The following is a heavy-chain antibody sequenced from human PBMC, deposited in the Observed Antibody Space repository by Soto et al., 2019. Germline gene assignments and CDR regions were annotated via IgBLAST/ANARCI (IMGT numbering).Heavy chain of an antibody. CDR1: GFTFSTYG. CDR2: ISYDGTNK. D-gene: IGHD4-17*01. V-gene: IGHV3-30*18. CDR3: AKDLQSYGDYDYYCYGMDV. J-gene: IGHJ6*02. Sequence: QVQLVESGGGEVQPGRSLTISCAASGFTFSTYGMHWVRQTPGKGLEWVAVISYDGTNKFYSDSVKGRFTMSRDNFKNTLTLQMNSLTADDTAVYSCAKDLQSYGDYDYYCYGMDVWGLGTRVTVSS.